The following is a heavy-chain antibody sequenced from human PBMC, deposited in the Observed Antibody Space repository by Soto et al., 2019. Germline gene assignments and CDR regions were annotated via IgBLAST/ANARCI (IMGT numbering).Heavy chain of an antibody. CDR3: ASSVRAIRRPTDD. D-gene: IGHD2-21*01. V-gene: IGHV4-4*07. Sequence: HWETLYLTCTVSRGSIIGYYWSWIRQPAGKGLEWIGRIYTSGSTNYNPSLKSRVTMSVDTSKNQFSLKLSSVTAADTAVYYCASSVRAIRRPTDDWGQGTLVTVSS. CDR2: IYTSGST. J-gene: IGHJ4*02. CDR1: RGSIIGYY.